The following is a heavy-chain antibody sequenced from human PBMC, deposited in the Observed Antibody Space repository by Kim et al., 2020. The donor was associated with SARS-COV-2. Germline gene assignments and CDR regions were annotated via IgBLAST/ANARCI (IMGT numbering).Heavy chain of an antibody. CDR3: ARVAAGSYYYGMDV. CDR1: GFTFSSYA. Sequence: GGSLRLSCAASGFTFSSYAMHWVRQAPGKGLEWVAVISYDGSNKYYADSVKGRFTISRDNSKKTLYLQMNSLRAEDTAVYYCARVAAGSYYYGMDVWGQGTTVTVSS. J-gene: IGHJ6*02. CDR2: ISYDGSNK. D-gene: IGHD6-13*01. V-gene: IGHV3-30-3*01.